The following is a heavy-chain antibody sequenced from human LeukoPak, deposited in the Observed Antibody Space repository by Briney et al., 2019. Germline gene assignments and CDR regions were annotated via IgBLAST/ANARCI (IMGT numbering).Heavy chain of an antibody. Sequence: GGSLRLSCAASGFTFGSDCMNWVRQAPGRGLEWVGLIRTKTEGATTDNAAPVKGRFAISRDDSRNMLFLQMNSLKTEDTGVYYCTPGGPRHHWGPGTLVTVSS. D-gene: IGHD3-16*01. J-gene: IGHJ4*02. V-gene: IGHV3-15*01. CDR3: TPGGPRHH. CDR2: IRTKTEGATT. CDR1: GFTFGSDC.